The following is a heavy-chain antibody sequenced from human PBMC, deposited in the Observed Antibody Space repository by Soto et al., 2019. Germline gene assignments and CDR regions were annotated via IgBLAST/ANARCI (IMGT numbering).Heavy chain of an antibody. CDR3: VRHGGRLFDY. D-gene: IGHD2-15*01. V-gene: IGHV4-4*02. CDR1: DGFISSSNY. Sequence: SETLSLTCDVSDGFISSSNYWSWVRQPPGKGLEWIGQVYHNGGPSYNPSLRSRVTMSIDKSKNQFSLNLSAVTAADTAVYFCVRHGGRLFDYWGPGHPVTVSS. J-gene: IGHJ4*02. CDR2: VYHNGGP.